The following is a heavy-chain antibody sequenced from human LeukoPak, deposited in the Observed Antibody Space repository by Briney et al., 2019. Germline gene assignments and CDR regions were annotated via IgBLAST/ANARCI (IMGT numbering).Heavy chain of an antibody. D-gene: IGHD2-21*02. Sequence: GGSLRLSCAASGFTFSSYWMHWVRQAPGKGLVWVSRINTDGGYTSYADSVKDRFTISRDNSKNTLYLQMSSLRAEDTALYYCVKGVVVVTARAFDYWGQGTLVTVSS. CDR1: GFTFSSYW. CDR2: INTDGGYT. CDR3: VKGVVVVTARAFDY. J-gene: IGHJ4*02. V-gene: IGHV3-74*01.